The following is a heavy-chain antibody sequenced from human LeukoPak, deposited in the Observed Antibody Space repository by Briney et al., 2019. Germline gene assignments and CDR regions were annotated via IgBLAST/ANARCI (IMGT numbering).Heavy chain of an antibody. V-gene: IGHV3-23*01. CDR3: AKGEGRYDLWSDNLVDY. Sequence: PGGSLRLSCGASGFTFSSYAMSWVRQAPGKGLEWVSAISGSGGSTYYADSVKGRFTISRDNSKNTLYLQMNSLRAEDTAVYYCAKGEGRYDLWSDNLVDYWGQGTLVTVSS. CDR1: GFTFSSYA. J-gene: IGHJ4*02. D-gene: IGHD3-3*01. CDR2: ISGSGGST.